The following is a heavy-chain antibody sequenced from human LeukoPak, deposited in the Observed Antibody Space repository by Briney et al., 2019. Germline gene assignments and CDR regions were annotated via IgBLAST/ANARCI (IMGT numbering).Heavy chain of an antibody. CDR3: ARDYYGSGSYSVNWYFDL. Sequence: ASVKVSCKASGYTFTGYYMHWVRQAPGQGLEWMGWINPNSGGTNYAQKFQGRVTMTRDTSISTAYMELSRLRSDDTAVYYCARDYYGSGSYSVNWYFDLWGRGTLVTVSS. D-gene: IGHD3-10*01. CDR2: INPNSGGT. J-gene: IGHJ2*01. CDR1: GYTFTGYY. V-gene: IGHV1-2*02.